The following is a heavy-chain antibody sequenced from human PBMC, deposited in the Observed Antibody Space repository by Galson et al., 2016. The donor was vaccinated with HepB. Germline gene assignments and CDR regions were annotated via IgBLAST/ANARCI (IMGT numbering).Heavy chain of an antibody. CDR3: AKDAIGMVIGWLGP. CDR1: GFRFTKFA. J-gene: IGHJ5*02. CDR2: ISASGVT. Sequence: SLRLSCAASGFRFTKFAMTWVRQAPGKGLEWVSGISASGVTYYADSVRGRFTVSRDDSKNTVFLQMKSLRADDTALYYCAKDAIGMVIGWLGPWGQGTQVTVSS. D-gene: IGHD3-3*01. V-gene: IGHV3-23*01.